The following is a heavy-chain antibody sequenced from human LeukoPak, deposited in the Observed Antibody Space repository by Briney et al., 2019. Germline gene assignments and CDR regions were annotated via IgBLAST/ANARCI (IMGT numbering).Heavy chain of an antibody. CDR3: AKAFTTEITRFFEN. V-gene: IGHV3-23*01. Sequence: GGSLRLSCVASGFTFNIYAMNWVRQAPGKGLEWVSIISGSGRTTFYADSVKGRFTISRDNSMNTLYLQMNSLSAEDTAIYYCAKAFTTEITRFFENWGQGAQVTVSS. J-gene: IGHJ4*02. CDR1: GFTFNIYA. CDR2: ISGSGRTT. D-gene: IGHD4-4*01.